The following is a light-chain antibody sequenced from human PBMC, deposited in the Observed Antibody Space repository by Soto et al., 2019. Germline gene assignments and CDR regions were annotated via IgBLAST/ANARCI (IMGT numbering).Light chain of an antibody. CDR1: SSDVGGYNY. J-gene: IGLJ2*01. CDR3: SSYTSSSTLL. CDR2: DVS. V-gene: IGLV2-14*01. Sequence: QSALTQPASVSGSPGQSITISCTGTSSDVGGYNYVSWYQQHPGKAPKLMIYDVSNRPSGVSNRVSGSKSGNTASLTISGLKAEDEADYYCSSYTSSSTLLFGGGTKLTVL.